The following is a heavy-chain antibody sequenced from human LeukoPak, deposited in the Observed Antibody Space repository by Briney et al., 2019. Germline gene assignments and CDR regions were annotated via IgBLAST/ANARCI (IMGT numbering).Heavy chain of an antibody. CDR2: IKQDGSEE. CDR1: GFTFSSYW. D-gene: IGHD2-2*01. V-gene: IGHV3-7*01. J-gene: IGHJ3*02. Sequence: TGGSLRLSCAASGFTFSSYWMSWVRQAPGKGLEWVANIKQDGSEEYYVDSVKGRFTISRDNAKNSLYLQMNSLRAEDTAVYYCARGGGYCSTTSCYRLDIWGQGTMVTVSS. CDR3: ARGGGYCSTTSCYRLDI.